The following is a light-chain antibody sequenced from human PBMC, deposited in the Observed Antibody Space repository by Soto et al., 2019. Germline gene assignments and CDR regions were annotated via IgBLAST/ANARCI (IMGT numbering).Light chain of an antibody. J-gene: IGKJ5*01. Sequence: EIVLTQSPLSLPVTPGEPASISCMSSQILLHSNGYNYVDWYLQKPGQSPQLPIYEVSTRVSGVPDRFSGSGSGTDFTLEISRVETDDVGIYYCMQSTQLPPTFGQGTRLEIK. CDR1: QILLHSNGYNY. CDR3: MQSTQLPPT. CDR2: EVS. V-gene: IGKV2D-29*02.